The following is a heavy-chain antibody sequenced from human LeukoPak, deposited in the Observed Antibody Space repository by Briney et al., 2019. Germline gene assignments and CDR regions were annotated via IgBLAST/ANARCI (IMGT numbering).Heavy chain of an antibody. Sequence: ASVKVSCKASGYTFTNYYMHWVRQAPGQGLEWMLIINPSGGSTSSAQKFQGRVTMTRDTSTSTVYMELSSLTSEDTAVYYCATAVTPYGCFDPWGQGTLVTVSS. D-gene: IGHD4-17*01. CDR1: GYTFTNYY. J-gene: IGHJ5*02. V-gene: IGHV1-46*01. CDR2: INPSGGST. CDR3: ATAVTPYGCFDP.